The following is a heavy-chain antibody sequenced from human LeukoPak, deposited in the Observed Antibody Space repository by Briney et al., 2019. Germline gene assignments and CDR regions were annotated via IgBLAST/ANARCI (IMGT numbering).Heavy chain of an antibody. V-gene: IGHV3-30*18. CDR2: ISYDGSNK. CDR3: AKDRHSSGS. CDR1: GFTFSSYG. J-gene: IGHJ5*02. Sequence: GGSLRLSCAASGFTFSSYGMHWVRQAPGKGLEWVAVISYDGSNKYYADSVKGRFTISRDNSKNTLYLQMNSLRAEDTAVYYCAKDRHSSGSWGQGTLVTVSS. D-gene: IGHD3-22*01.